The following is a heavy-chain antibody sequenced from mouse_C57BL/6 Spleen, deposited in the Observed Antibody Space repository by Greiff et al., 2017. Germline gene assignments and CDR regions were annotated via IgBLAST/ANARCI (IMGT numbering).Heavy chain of an antibody. CDR3: AREGLLYAMDY. D-gene: IGHD3-3*01. CDR1: GYTFTSYW. J-gene: IGHJ4*01. Sequence: QVQLQQPGAELVKPGASVKLSCKASGYTFTSYWMHWVKQRPGRGLEWIGRIYPNSGGTKYNEKFKSKATLTVDKPSSTAYMQLSSLTSEDSAVYYCAREGLLYAMDYWGQGTSVTVSS. CDR2: IYPNSGGT. V-gene: IGHV1-72*01.